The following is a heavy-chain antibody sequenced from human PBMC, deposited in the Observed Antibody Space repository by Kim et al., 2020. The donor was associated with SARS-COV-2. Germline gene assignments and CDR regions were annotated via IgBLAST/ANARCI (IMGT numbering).Heavy chain of an antibody. CDR2: IGNRGVST. Sequence: GGSLRLSCAASGFTFSTFAMTWVRQAPGRGLEWVTTIGNRGVSTYYADSVKGRFTISRDNSKNTLYLQMNSLRVEDTALYYCARGSSGLDYWGQGTVVTVSS. V-gene: IGHV3-23*01. CDR3: ARGSSGLDY. D-gene: IGHD6-19*01. CDR1: GFTFSTFA. J-gene: IGHJ4*02.